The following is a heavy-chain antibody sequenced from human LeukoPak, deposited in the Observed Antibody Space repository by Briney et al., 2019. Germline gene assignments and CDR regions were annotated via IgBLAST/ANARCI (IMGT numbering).Heavy chain of an antibody. CDR2: ISAYNGNT. D-gene: IGHD3-22*01. CDR1: GYTFTSYY. J-gene: IGHJ5*02. CDR3: ARDLSYDSSGSNWFDP. V-gene: IGHV1-18*04. Sequence: ASVKVSCKASGYTFTSYYMHWVRQAPGQGLEWMGWISAYNGNTNYAQKLQGRVTMTTDTSTSTAYMELRSLRSDDTAVYYCARDLSYDSSGSNWFDPWGQGTLVTVSS.